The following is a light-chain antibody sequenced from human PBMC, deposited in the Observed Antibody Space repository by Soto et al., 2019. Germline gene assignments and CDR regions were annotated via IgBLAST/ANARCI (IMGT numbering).Light chain of an antibody. J-gene: IGKJ5*01. CDR2: DIS. CDR3: QQRNDWQVT. V-gene: IGKV3D-11*02. Sequence: IVLTQCPGTLSLSPGERATLSCRASQSVSNNYLAWYQQKPGQAPRLLIYDISNRATGIPARFSGSGSGTDFTLTISSLEPDDFAVYYCQQRNDWQVTSAQRARLAI. CDR1: QSVSNNY.